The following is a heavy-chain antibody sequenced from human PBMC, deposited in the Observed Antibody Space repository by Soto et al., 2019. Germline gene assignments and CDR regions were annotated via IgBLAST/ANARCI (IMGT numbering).Heavy chain of an antibody. CDR1: GYTFTSYD. CDR2: MNPNSGNT. Sequence: ASVKVSCKASGYTFTSYDINWVRQATGQGLEWMGWMNPNSGNTGYGQKFQSRVTMTRITSISTVYMELSSLPSEDTAVYYCARGPPRRCSSTSCYVDYWGQGTLVTVSS. J-gene: IGHJ4*02. V-gene: IGHV1-8*01. D-gene: IGHD2-2*01. CDR3: ARGPPRRCSSTSCYVDY.